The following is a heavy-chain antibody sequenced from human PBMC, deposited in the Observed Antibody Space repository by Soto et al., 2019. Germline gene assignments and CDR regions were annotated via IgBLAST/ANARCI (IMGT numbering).Heavy chain of an antibody. CDR3: TSRITIFGVGEQSDY. D-gene: IGHD3-3*01. CDR1: GFTFSNAW. J-gene: IGHJ4*02. CDR2: IKSKTDGGTT. V-gene: IGHV3-15*01. Sequence: EVQLVESGGGLVKPGGSLRLSCAASGFTFSNAWMSWVRQAPGKGLEWVGRIKSKTDGGTTDYAAPVKGRFTISREDSNNTLYLQMNSLKTEDTAVYYCTSRITIFGVGEQSDYWGQGTLVTVSS.